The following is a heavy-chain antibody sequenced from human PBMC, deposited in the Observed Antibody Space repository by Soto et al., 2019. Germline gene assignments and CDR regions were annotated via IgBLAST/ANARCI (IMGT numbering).Heavy chain of an antibody. CDR2: IYYSGST. D-gene: IGHD2-15*01. J-gene: IGHJ4*02. V-gene: IGHV4-59*01. CDR3: ARGVVVAATWFDY. Sequence: QVQLQESGPGLVKPSETLSLTCTVSGGSISSYYWSWIRQPPGKGLEWIGYIYYSGSTNYNPSLKSRVXISXDXYKNQFSLKLSSVTAADTAVYYCARGVVVAATWFDYWGQGTLVTVSS. CDR1: GGSISSYY.